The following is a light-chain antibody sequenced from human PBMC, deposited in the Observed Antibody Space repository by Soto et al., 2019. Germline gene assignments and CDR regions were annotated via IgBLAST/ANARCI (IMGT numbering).Light chain of an antibody. V-gene: IGKV2-28*01. J-gene: IGKJ1*01. CDR3: MQPLQSWT. CDR1: QSLLHSNGYNY. Sequence: DIVMTQSPLSLPVTPGEPASISCRSSQSLLHSNGYNYLDWYLQKPGQSPQLLIYLGSNRASGVPDWFSGIGSGTDFPMKISRVEAEDVGVYYCMQPLQSWTFGQGTKVEIK. CDR2: LGS.